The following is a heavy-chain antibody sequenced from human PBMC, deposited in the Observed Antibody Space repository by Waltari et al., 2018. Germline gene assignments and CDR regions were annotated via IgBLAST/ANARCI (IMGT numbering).Heavy chain of an antibody. Sequence: QLRLQESGPGLVKPSETLSVTCLVSGGSLRDESSYWGWLRQSPEKGMEWIGHISYSGTTFYTPSLMSRVTLSFDTLKNQFSLEMTSLTAADTAVYYCARGGVNYNNWFDPWGQGTPVTVSS. CDR3: ARGGVNYNNWFDP. CDR2: ISYSGTT. V-gene: IGHV4-39*01. D-gene: IGHD3-9*01. J-gene: IGHJ5*02. CDR1: GGSLRDESSY.